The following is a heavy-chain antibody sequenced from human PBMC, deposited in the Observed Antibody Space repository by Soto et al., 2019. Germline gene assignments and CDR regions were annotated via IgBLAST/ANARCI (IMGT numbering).Heavy chain of an antibody. CDR3: ATDGAAGAAMGV. Sequence: EMKLVESGGGLVKPGGSLRLSCAASGFTFSNYGMNWARQSPGKGLEWVSSISGGGEYVGYADSLKGRLTISGDNAKKSLYLQLNSLTADDTAVYYCATDGAAGAAMGVWGQGTTVTVSS. J-gene: IGHJ6*02. D-gene: IGHD6-13*01. V-gene: IGHV3-21*02. CDR1: GFTFSNYG. CDR2: ISGGGEYV.